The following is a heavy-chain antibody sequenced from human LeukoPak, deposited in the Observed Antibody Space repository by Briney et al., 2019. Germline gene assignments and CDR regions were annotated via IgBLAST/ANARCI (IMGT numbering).Heavy chain of an antibody. CDR2: ISYDGSNK. CDR3: AKDRSGSYYSY. V-gene: IGHV3-30*18. Sequence: GGSLRLSCAASGFTFSSYGMHWVRQAPGKGLEWVAVISYDGSNKCYADSVKGRFTISRDNSKNTLYLQMNSLRAEDTAVYYCAKDRSGSYYSYWGQGTLVTVSS. CDR1: GFTFSSYG. J-gene: IGHJ4*02. D-gene: IGHD1-26*01.